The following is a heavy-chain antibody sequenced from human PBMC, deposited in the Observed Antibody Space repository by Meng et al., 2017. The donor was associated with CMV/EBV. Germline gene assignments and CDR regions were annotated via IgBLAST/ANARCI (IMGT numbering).Heavy chain of an antibody. CDR3: ARDPHSSSRYGWFDP. CDR2: TYYRSKWYN. CDR1: GASVSRSSAA. J-gene: IGHJ5*02. Sequence: QVSLPQPGPGLVDPSPTLSLTCAISGASVSRSSAAWNWIRQSPSRGLEWLGRTYYRSKWYNDYAVSVKSRITINPDTSKNQFSLQLNSVTPEDTAVYYCARDPHSSSRYGWFDPWGQGTLVTVSS. D-gene: IGHD6-13*01. V-gene: IGHV6-1*01.